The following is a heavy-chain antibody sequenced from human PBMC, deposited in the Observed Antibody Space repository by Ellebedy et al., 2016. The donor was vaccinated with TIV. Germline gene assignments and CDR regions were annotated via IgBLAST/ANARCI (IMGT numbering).Heavy chain of an antibody. CDR3: ATLPYISRSSAY. J-gene: IGHJ4*02. CDR1: GYTFTGYY. D-gene: IGHD1-1*01. CDR2: INPNSGGT. Sequence: ASVKVSCKASGYTFTGYYMHWVRQAPGQGLEWMGWINPNSGGTNYAQKFQGRVTMTSDTSSRTGYLELNSLRSDDTAVYYCATLPYISRSSAYWGQGTLVTVSS. V-gene: IGHV1-2*02.